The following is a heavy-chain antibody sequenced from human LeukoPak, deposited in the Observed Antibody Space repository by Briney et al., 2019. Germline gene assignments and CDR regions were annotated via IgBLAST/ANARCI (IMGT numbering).Heavy chain of an antibody. V-gene: IGHV3-66*01. J-gene: IGHJ4*02. D-gene: IGHD3-22*01. CDR1: EFSVGSNY. CDR2: IYSGGST. CDR3: ARGLMGGYPRFDY. Sequence: GGSLRLSCAASEFSVGSNYMTWVRQAPGKGLEWVSLIYSGGSTYYADSVKGRFTISRDNSKNTLYLQMNSLRAEDTAVYYCARGLMGGYPRFDYWGQGTLVTVSS.